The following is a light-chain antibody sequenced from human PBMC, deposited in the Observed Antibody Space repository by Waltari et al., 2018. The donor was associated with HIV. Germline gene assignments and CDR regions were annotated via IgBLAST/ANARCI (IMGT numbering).Light chain of an antibody. Sequence: EIVMTQSPATLSVSPGERATLSCRASQSVSSNLAWYQQKPGQAPRLLMDGASSRATGTPARFSGSGSGTEFTLTISSLQSEDFAVYYCQQYSNWPYSFGQGTKVEIK. CDR2: GAS. V-gene: IGKV3-15*01. J-gene: IGKJ2*03. CDR1: QSVSSN. CDR3: QQYSNWPYS.